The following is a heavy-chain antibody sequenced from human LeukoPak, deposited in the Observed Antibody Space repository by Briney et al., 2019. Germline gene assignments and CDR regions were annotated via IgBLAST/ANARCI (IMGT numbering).Heavy chain of an antibody. CDR2: IYYSGST. D-gene: IGHD2-15*01. CDR1: GGSISSSSYY. V-gene: IGHV4-39*01. CDR3: AWGGYCSGGSCYFRYYYYYGMDV. J-gene: IGHJ6*02. Sequence: SETLSLTCTVSGGSISSSSYYWGWIRQPPGKGLEWTGSIYYSGSTYYNPSLKSRVTISVDTSKNQFSLKLSSVTAADTAVYYCAWGGYCSGGSCYFRYYYYYGMDVWGQGTTVTVSS.